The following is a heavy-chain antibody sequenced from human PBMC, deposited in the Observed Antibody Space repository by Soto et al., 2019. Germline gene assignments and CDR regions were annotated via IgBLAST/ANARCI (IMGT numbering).Heavy chain of an antibody. D-gene: IGHD3-3*01. Sequence: EVQVVESGGGLVQPGGSLRLSCAASGFSVSSYYMSWFRQAPGKGLEWVSVIYRGGDIYYADSVQGRFTTSRGISRNSLDLQMNSLRVEDTAVYYCARDRRDGDTIWGQGAVVTVSS. CDR2: IYRGGDI. CDR3: ARDRRDGDTI. J-gene: IGHJ4*02. CDR1: GFSVSSYY. V-gene: IGHV3-66*01.